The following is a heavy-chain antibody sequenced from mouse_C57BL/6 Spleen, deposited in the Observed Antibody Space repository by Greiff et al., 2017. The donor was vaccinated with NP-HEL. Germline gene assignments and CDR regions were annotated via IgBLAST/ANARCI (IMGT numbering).Heavy chain of an antibody. D-gene: IGHD2-1*01. V-gene: IGHV14-3*01. CDR1: GFTIKNTY. J-gene: IGHJ4*01. Sequence: VQLKESVAELVRPGASVKLSCTASGFTIKNTYMHWVKQRPEQGLEWIGRIDPANGNTKYAPKFKGKAIITADTSSNTAYLQLRSLPSEDTAIYDWARRGGYYGSAKGYRGQGATVTVAS. CDR2: IDPANGNT. CDR3: ARRGGYYGSAKGY.